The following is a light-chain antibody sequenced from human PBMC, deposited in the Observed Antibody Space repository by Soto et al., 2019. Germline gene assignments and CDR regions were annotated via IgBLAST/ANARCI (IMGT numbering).Light chain of an antibody. J-gene: IGKJ1*01. CDR2: GAS. V-gene: IGKV1-5*01. CDR3: QYYTLYSGP. Sequence: DLQLTQSPSSVSSSVGDSVTISCRASHNIFSSLAWYHQKPGKAPKLLIYGASNLESGVPARFRGSGSGSDFTFTISSLQPDDIGIYYCQYYTLYSGPFGQGTRV. CDR1: HNIFSS.